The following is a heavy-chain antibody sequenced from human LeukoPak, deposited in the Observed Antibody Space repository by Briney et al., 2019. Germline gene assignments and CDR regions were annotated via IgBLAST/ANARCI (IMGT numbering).Heavy chain of an antibody. J-gene: IGHJ4*02. V-gene: IGHV4-39*01. CDR3: ARLWGATTAFDY. Sequence: IXSXSXSXNXXXNPSLKSXVXISVDTSKNQFSLKLTSVTAADTAVYYXARLWGATTAFDYWGQGTLVTVSS. D-gene: IGHD1-26*01. CDR2: XSXSXNX.